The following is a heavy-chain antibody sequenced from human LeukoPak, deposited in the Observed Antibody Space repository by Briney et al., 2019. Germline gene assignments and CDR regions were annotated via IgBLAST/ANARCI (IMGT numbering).Heavy chain of an antibody. Sequence: GGSLRLSCAASGFTFSSYAMHWVRQAPGKGLEWVAVISYDGSNKYYADSVKGRFTISRDNSKYTLYLQMNSLRAEDTAVYYCAREKDSSGWDYYYGMDVWGQGTTVTVSS. V-gene: IGHV3-30-3*01. D-gene: IGHD6-19*01. CDR1: GFTFSSYA. J-gene: IGHJ6*01. CDR3: AREKDSSGWDYYYGMDV. CDR2: ISYDGSNK.